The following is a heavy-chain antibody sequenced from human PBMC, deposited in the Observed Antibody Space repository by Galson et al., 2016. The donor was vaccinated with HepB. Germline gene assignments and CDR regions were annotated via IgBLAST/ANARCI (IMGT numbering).Heavy chain of an antibody. Sequence: TLSLTCSASGGSISNGGYYWSWIRQRPGRGLEWIGYIYDTENTYYTPSLKGRVSFLVDTSKNQFSLKLTSVTAADTAMYYCARPTSGDAFDFWGRGTKVTVS. CDR3: ARPTSGDAFDF. V-gene: IGHV4-31*03. D-gene: IGHD1-1*01. J-gene: IGHJ3*01. CDR2: IYDTENT. CDR1: GGSISNGGYY.